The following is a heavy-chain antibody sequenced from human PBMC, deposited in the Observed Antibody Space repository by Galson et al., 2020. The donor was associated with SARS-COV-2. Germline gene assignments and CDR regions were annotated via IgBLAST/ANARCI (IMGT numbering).Heavy chain of an antibody. Sequence: TSETLSLTCTVPGGSISSSSYYWGWIRQPPGKGPEWLGSIYYSGSTSYNPSLKSRVTISVDTSKNQFSLKLSSVTAADTAVYYCARLYSSSLGYYYYGMDVWGQGTTVTVSS. J-gene: IGHJ6*02. D-gene: IGHD6-6*01. CDR1: GGSISSSSYY. CDR3: ARLYSSSLGYYYYGMDV. V-gene: IGHV4-39*01. CDR2: IYYSGST.